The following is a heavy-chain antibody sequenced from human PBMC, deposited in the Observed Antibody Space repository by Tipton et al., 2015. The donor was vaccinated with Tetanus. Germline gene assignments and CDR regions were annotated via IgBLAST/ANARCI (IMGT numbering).Heavy chain of an antibody. V-gene: IGHV4-59*12. CDR3: ARDQGGGRVVRLNWFDP. CDR1: GGSISNYY. CDR2: IYYSGDT. Sequence: LTCTVSGGSISNYYWNWIRQSPGKGLEWLGNIYYSGDTFYNPSLKSRVTISVDTSKNQFSLNLRSVTAADTAVYYCARDQGGGRVVRLNWFDPWGQGTLVTVSS. D-gene: IGHD6-6*01. J-gene: IGHJ5*02.